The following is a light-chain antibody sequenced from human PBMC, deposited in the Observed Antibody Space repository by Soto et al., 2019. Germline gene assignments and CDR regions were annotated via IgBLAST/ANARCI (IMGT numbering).Light chain of an antibody. V-gene: IGLV2-8*01. CDR1: TRNVGGYNY. CDR3: SSYAGSNNLV. Sequence: QSALTQPPSASGSPGHSVPISGTGTTRNVGGYNYVSWYQQHPGKAPKLMIYEVSKRPSGVPDRFSGSKSGNTASLTVSGLQAEDEADYYCSSYAGSNNLVFGGGTKVTVL. J-gene: IGLJ2*01. CDR2: EVS.